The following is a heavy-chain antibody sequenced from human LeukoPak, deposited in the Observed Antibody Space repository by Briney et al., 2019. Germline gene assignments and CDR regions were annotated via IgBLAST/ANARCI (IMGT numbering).Heavy chain of an antibody. V-gene: IGHV1-24*01. D-gene: IGHD3-22*01. Sequence: ASVKVSCKVSGYTLTELSMHWVRQAPGKGLEWMGGFVPEDGETIYAQKFQGRVTMTEDTSTVTAYMELSSLRSEDTAVYYCAALGSVDYYDSSGYLFDYWGQGTLVTVSS. J-gene: IGHJ4*02. CDR1: GYTLTELS. CDR3: AALGSVDYYDSSGYLFDY. CDR2: FVPEDGET.